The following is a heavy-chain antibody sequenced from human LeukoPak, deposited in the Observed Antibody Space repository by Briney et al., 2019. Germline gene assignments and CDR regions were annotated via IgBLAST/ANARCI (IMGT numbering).Heavy chain of an antibody. J-gene: IGHJ4*02. Sequence: SVKVSCKASGGTFISYAISWVRQAPGQGLEWMGRIIPILGIANYAQKFQGRVTITADKSTSTAYMELSSLRSEDTAVYYCARDQTPYYYGSGSQFWGQGTLVTVSS. V-gene: IGHV1-69*04. CDR2: IIPILGIA. CDR1: GGTFISYA. CDR3: ARDQTPYYYGSGSQF. D-gene: IGHD3-10*01.